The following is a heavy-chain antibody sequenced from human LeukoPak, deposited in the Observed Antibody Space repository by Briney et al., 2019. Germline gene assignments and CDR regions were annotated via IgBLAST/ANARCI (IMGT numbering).Heavy chain of an antibody. V-gene: IGHV3-30*02. CDR1: GFTFSSYG. CDR2: IRYDGSNK. J-gene: IGHJ6*03. Sequence: GGSLRLSCAASGFTFSSYGTHWVRQAPGKGLEGVAFIRYDGSNKYYADSVKGRFTISRDNSKNTLYLQMNSLRAEDTAVYYCAKDGNIVVVPAAYYYYYMDVWGKGTTVTVSS. D-gene: IGHD2-2*01. CDR3: AKDGNIVVVPAAYYYYYMDV.